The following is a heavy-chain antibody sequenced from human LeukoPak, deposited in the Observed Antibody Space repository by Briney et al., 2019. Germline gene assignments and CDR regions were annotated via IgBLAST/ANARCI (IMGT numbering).Heavy chain of an antibody. V-gene: IGHV3-30*18. D-gene: IGHD3-22*01. J-gene: IGHJ1*01. CDR2: ISYDGSNK. CDR1: GFTFSSYG. CDR3: AKVGGDYYDSSGYPEYFQH. Sequence: GALRLSCAASGFTFSSYGMHWVRQAPGKGLEWVAVISYDGSNKYYADSVKGRFTISRDNSKNTLYLQMNSLRAENTGVYYCAKVGGDYYDSSGYPEYFQHWGQGTLVTVSS.